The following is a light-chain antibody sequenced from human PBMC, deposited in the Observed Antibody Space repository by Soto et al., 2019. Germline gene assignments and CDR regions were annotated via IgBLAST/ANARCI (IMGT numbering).Light chain of an antibody. J-gene: IGKJ5*01. Sequence: DIQMTQSPSSLSASVGDRVTITCRASQSISSYINWYYQKPGKAPKLLIYAASTLQSGVPSRFSGSGSGTDFTLTISSLQPEDFATYYCQQSYSTPPITFGQGTRLEIK. V-gene: IGKV1-39*01. CDR3: QQSYSTPPIT. CDR2: AAS. CDR1: QSISSY.